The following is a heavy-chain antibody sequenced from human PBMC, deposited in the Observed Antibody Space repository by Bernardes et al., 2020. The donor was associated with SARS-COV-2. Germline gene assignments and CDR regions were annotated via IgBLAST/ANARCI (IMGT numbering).Heavy chain of an antibody. CDR1: GYTFTDYY. D-gene: IGHD3-3*01. V-gene: IGHV1-2*02. J-gene: IGHJ4*02. CDR2: INPNSGGT. CDR3: ARVGSGTYPPDFGC. Sequence: ASVKVSCKASGYTFTDYYMSWVRQAPGQGLEWMGWINPNSGGTNYAQKFQGRVTMTCDTSISTAYMDLSRLRSDDTAVYYCARVGSGTYPPDFGCWGQGTLGTVSS.